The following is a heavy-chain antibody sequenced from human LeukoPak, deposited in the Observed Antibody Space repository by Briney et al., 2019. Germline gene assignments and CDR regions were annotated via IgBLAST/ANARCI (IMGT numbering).Heavy chain of an antibody. CDR2: ISAYNGNT. V-gene: IGHV1-18*01. Sequence: ASVKVSCKASGYTFTSYGISWVRQAPGQGLEWMGWISAYNGNTNYAQKLQGRVTMTTDTSTSTAYMELRSLRSDDTAVYYCARYKENGSGSYYFDYWGQGTLVTVSS. CDR1: GYTFTSYG. J-gene: IGHJ4*02. CDR3: ARYKENGSGSYYFDY. D-gene: IGHD3-10*01.